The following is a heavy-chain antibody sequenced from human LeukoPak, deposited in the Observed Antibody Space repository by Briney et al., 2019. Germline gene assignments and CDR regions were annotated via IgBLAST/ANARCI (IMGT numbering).Heavy chain of an antibody. V-gene: IGHV1-2*02. D-gene: IGHD4-17*01. CDR1: GYTFTGYY. CDR3: ARSMTTATTFTRYNYYYYGMDV. Sequence: ASVEVSCKASGYTFTGYYMHWVRQAPGQGLEWMGWINPNSGGTNYAQKFQGRVTMTRDTSISTAYMELSRLRSDDTAVYYCARSMTTATTFTRYNYYYYGMDVWGQGTTVTVSS. J-gene: IGHJ6*02. CDR2: INPNSGGT.